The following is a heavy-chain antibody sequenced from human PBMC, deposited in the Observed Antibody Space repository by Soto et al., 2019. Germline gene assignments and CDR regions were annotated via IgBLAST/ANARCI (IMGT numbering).Heavy chain of an antibody. CDR2: VSHDGRNT. D-gene: IGHD6-19*01. V-gene: IGHV3-30*18. CDR1: GFTFSDYA. CDR3: AKGGRQWLVTSDFNY. J-gene: IGHJ4*02. Sequence: VQLVESGGGVVQPGRSLRLSCAASGFTFSDYAMHWVRQAPGKGLEWVAVVSHDGRNTHYADSVKGRFTIARDSSNNTVSLEMTSLRVEDTAVYYCAKGGRQWLVTSDFNYWGQGALVTVSS.